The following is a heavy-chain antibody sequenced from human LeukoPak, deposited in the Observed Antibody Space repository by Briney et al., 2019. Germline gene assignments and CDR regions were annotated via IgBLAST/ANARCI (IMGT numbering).Heavy chain of an antibody. D-gene: IGHD6-13*01. CDR3: AKAHPPIAAAGYYFDY. Sequence: GGSLRLSCAASGFTFSSSAMSWVRQAPGKGLEWVSSISGSGSGGSTYYADSVKGRFTISRDNSKNTLYLQMNSLRAEDTAVYYCAKAHPPIAAAGYYFDYWGQGTLVTVSS. V-gene: IGHV3-23*01. J-gene: IGHJ4*02. CDR2: ISGSGSGGST. CDR1: GFTFSSSA.